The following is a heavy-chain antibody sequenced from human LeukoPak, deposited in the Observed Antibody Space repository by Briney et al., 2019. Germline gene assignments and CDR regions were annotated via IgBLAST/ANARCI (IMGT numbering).Heavy chain of an antibody. V-gene: IGHV1-2*02. CDR2: INPNSGGT. D-gene: IGHD3-10*01. CDR3: ARGITMVRGVIITAWFDP. Sequence: ASVTVSCKASGYTFTGYYMHWVRQAPGQGLEWMGWINPNSGGTNYAQKFQGRVTMTRDTSISTAYMELSRLRSDDTAVYYCARGITMVRGVIITAWFDPWGQGTLVTVSS. CDR1: GYTFTGYY. J-gene: IGHJ5*02.